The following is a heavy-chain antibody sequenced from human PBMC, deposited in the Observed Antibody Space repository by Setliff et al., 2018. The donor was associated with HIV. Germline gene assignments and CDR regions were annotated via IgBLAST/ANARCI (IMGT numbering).Heavy chain of an antibody. CDR2: IWTSGST. J-gene: IGHJ4*02. D-gene: IGHD5-18*01. V-gene: IGHV4-61*02. CDR3: ARGTGSYGSDY. Sequence: PSETLSLTCTVSGGSISSGSYYWSWIRQPAGKGLEWIGRIWTSGSTNYNPSLKSRVTLSVDTSKNQFSLKLSSVTAADTAVYYCARGTGSYGSDYWGQGTLVTVSS. CDR1: GGSISSGSYY.